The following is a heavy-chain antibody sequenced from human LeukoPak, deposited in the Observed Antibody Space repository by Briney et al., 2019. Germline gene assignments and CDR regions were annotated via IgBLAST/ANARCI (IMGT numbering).Heavy chain of an antibody. CDR2: ISSSSSYI. CDR1: GFTFSSYS. J-gene: IGHJ4*02. D-gene: IGHD1-7*01. CDR3: ARAENWNYHSDY. V-gene: IGHV3-21*01. Sequence: GGPLRLSCAASGFTFSSYSMNWVRQAPGKGLEWVSSISSSSSYIYYADSVKGRFTISRDNAKNSLYLQMNSLRAEDTAVYYCARAENWNYHSDYWGQGTLVTVSS.